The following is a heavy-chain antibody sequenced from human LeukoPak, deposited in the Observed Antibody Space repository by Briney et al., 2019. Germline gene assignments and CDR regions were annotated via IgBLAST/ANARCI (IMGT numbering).Heavy chain of an antibody. CDR3: ASGEYSSSSTSDY. D-gene: IGHD6-6*01. Sequence: GGSLRLSCAASGFTVSSNYMSWVRQAPGKGLEWVSVIYSGGSTYYADSVKGRFTISGDNSKNTLYLQMNSLRAEDTAVYYCASGEYSSSSTSDYWGQGTLVTVSS. V-gene: IGHV3-66*02. J-gene: IGHJ4*02. CDR2: IYSGGST. CDR1: GFTVSSNY.